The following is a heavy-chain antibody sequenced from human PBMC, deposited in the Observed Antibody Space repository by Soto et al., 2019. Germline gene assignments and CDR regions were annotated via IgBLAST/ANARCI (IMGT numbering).Heavy chain of an antibody. CDR3: ARDNFPLFYYGSVLPIPLFAY. V-gene: IGHV3-23*01. D-gene: IGHD3-10*01. CDR2: ISGSGGST. Sequence: GGSLRLSCAASGFTFSSYAMSWVRQAPGKGLEWVSAISGSGGSTYYADSVKGRFTISRDNSKNTLYLQMNSLRAEDTAVYYCARDNFPLFYYGSVLPIPLFAYWGQGTLVTVSS. CDR1: GFTFSSYA. J-gene: IGHJ4*02.